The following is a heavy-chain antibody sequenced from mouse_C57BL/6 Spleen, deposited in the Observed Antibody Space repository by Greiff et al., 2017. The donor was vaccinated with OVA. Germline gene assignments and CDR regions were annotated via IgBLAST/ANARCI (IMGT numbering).Heavy chain of an antibody. J-gene: IGHJ2*01. CDR1: GYTFTDYN. Sequence: EVQLQQSGPELVKPGASVKMSCKASGYTFTDYNMHWVKQSHGKSLEWIGYINPNNGGTSYNQKFKGKATLTVNKSSSTAYMELRSLTSEDSAVYYCARGRAYYYGSSYGWYFDYWGQGTTLTVSS. V-gene: IGHV1-22*01. CDR3: ARGRAYYYGSSYGWYFDY. D-gene: IGHD1-1*01. CDR2: INPNNGGT.